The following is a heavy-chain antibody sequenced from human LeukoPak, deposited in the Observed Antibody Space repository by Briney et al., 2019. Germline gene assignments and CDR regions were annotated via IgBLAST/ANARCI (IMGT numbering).Heavy chain of an antibody. CDR3: ARTRGYDYVWGSFLG. Sequence: ASVKVSCKASGYTFTGYYMHWVRQAPGQGLEWMGWINPNSGGTNYAQKFQGRVTMTGDTSISTAYMELSRLRSDDTAVYYCARTRGYDYVWGSFLGWGQGTLVTVPS. D-gene: IGHD3-16*01. CDR2: INPNSGGT. V-gene: IGHV1-2*02. J-gene: IGHJ4*02. CDR1: GYTFTGYY.